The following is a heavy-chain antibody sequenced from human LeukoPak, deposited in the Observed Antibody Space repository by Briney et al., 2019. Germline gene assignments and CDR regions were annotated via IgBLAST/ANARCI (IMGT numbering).Heavy chain of an antibody. CDR2: IYHSGST. J-gene: IGHJ3*02. Sequence: SETLSRTCAVSGGSISSGGYSWSWIRQPPGKGLEWIGYIYHSGSTYYNPSLKSRVTISVDRSKNQFSLKLSSVTAADTAVYYCARGRRRAFDIWGQGTMVTVSS. CDR3: ARGRRRAFDI. CDR1: GGSISSGGYS. V-gene: IGHV4-30-2*01.